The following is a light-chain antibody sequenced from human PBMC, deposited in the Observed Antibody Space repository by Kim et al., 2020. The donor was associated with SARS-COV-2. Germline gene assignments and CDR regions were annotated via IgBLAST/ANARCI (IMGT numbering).Light chain of an antibody. CDR3: QRYGSSNTWS. CDR1: QSVTSRY. V-gene: IGKV3-20*01. Sequence: EIVLTQSPGMLSLTPGERATLSYRASQSVTSRYLAWYQQRPGQAPRLLIYDASTRATGIPDRFSGSGSGTDFTLTISRLEPEDFAVYYCQRYGSSNTWSFGQGTKVDNK. CDR2: DAS. J-gene: IGKJ1*01.